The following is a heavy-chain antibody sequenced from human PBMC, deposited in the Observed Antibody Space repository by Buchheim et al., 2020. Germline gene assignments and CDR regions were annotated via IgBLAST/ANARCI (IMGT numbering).Heavy chain of an antibody. CDR1: GFTFSSYG. Sequence: QVQLVESGGGVVQPGRSLRLSCAASGFTFSSYGMHWVRQAPGKGLEWVAVISYDGSNKYYADPVKGRFTISRDNSKNTLYLQMNSLRAEDTAVYYCAKDAYYDFWSGYRSAYYYGMDVWGQGTT. CDR3: AKDAYYDFWSGYRSAYYYGMDV. J-gene: IGHJ6*02. V-gene: IGHV3-30*18. D-gene: IGHD3-3*01. CDR2: ISYDGSNK.